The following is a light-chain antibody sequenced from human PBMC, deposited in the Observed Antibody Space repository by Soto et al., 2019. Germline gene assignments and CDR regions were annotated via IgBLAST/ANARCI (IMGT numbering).Light chain of an antibody. CDR1: SSSVGAGYD. Sequence: QSVLTQPPSVSGAPGQRVTISCTGSSSSVGAGYDVHWYQQLPGTAHKLLIYGNNNRPSGVPDRFSGSKSGTSASLAITGLQAEDEADYYCQSYDSSLSGVVFGGGTKLTVL. CDR3: QSYDSSLSGVV. J-gene: IGLJ2*01. CDR2: GNN. V-gene: IGLV1-40*01.